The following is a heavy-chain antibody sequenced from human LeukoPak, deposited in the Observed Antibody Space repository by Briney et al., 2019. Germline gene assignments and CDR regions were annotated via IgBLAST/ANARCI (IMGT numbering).Heavy chain of an antibody. J-gene: IGHJ5*02. D-gene: IGHD2-2*01. V-gene: IGHV1-18*01. CDR1: GYTFTSYG. CDR2: ISAYNGNT. Sequence: ASVKVSCKASGYTFTSYGISWVRQAPGQGLEWMGWISAYNGNTNYAQKLQGRVTMTTDTSTSTAYMELRSLRSDDTAVYYCARDVPAATFGNWFDPWGQGTLVTVSS. CDR3: ARDVPAATFGNWFDP.